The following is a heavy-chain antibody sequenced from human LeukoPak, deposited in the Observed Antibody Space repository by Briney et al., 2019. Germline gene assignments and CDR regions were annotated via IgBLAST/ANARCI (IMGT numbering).Heavy chain of an antibody. J-gene: IGHJ3*02. CDR2: IYYSGST. D-gene: IGHD4-17*01. Sequence: SQTLSLTCTVSGGSISSGGYYWSWIRQHPGKGLEWIGYIYYSGSTYYNPSLKSRVTISVDTSKNQFSLKLSSVTAADTAVYYCARDLVGDSDASDIWGQGTMVTVSS. CDR1: GGSISSGGYY. V-gene: IGHV4-31*03. CDR3: ARDLVGDSDASDI.